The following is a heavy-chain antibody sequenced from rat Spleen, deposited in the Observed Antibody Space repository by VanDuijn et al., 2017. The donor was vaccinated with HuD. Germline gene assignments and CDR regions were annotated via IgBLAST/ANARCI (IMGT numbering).Heavy chain of an antibody. D-gene: IGHD1-12*02. CDR3: TTDTFYDGTYYPGGFDY. V-gene: IGHV5S10*01. CDR1: GFTFSDYN. J-gene: IGHJ2*01. CDR2: IIYDGSRT. Sequence: EVQLVESDGGLVQPGRSLKLSCAASGFTFSDYNMAWVRQAPKKGLEWVATIIYDGSRTYYRDSVEGRFTISRDNAKSTLYLQLDSLRSDDTATYYCTTDTFYDGTYYPGGFDYWGQGVMVTVSS.